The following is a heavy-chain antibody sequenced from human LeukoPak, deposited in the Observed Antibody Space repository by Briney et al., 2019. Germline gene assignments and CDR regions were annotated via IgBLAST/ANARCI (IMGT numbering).Heavy chain of an antibody. CDR1: GGSISSYY. CDR3: ARVLKFNGSYYKFDY. Sequence: SETLSLTCTVSGGSISSYYWSWIRQPPGKGLEWIGYIYYSGSTNYNPSLKSRVTISVDTSKNQFSLKLSSVTAADTAVYYCARVLKFNGSYYKFDYWGQGTLVTVSS. D-gene: IGHD1-26*01. CDR2: IYYSGST. V-gene: IGHV4-59*01. J-gene: IGHJ4*02.